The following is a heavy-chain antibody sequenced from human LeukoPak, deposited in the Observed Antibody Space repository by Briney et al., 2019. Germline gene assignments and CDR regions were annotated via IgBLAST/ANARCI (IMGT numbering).Heavy chain of an antibody. J-gene: IGHJ5*02. CDR2: IYYSGST. V-gene: IGHV4-30-4*01. CDR1: GGSISSGDYY. Sequence: SQTLSLTCTVSGGSISSGDYYWSWIRQPPGKGLEWIGYIYYSGSTYYNPSLKSRVTTSVDTSKNQFSLKLSSVTAADTAVYYCARLGYCSGGSCYGWFDPWGQGTLVTVSS. CDR3: ARLGYCSGGSCYGWFDP. D-gene: IGHD2-15*01.